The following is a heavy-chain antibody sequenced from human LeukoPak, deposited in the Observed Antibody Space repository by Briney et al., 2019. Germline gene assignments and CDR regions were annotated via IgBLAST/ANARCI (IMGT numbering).Heavy chain of an antibody. J-gene: IGHJ6*03. CDR1: GGSISSYY. CDR3: ARLGGYCSSTSCYRYYYYYMDV. D-gene: IGHD2-2*03. Sequence: PSETLSLTCTVAGGSISSYYGSWIRQPPGKGLEWIGYIYYSGSTNYNPSLKSRVTISVDTSKNQFSLKLSSVTAADTAVYYCARLGGYCSSTSCYRYYYYYMDVWGKGTTVTVSS. V-gene: IGHV4-59*08. CDR2: IYYSGST.